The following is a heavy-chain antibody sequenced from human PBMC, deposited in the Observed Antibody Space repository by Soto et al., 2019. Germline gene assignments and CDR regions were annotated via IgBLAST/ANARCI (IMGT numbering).Heavy chain of an antibody. D-gene: IGHD3-10*01. Sequence: GGFLRLSCAASGFTFSNYGMHWVRQAPGKGLEWVAIIWYDGSNKYYADSVKGRFTISRDNSKNTVHLQMNSLRAEDTAMYYCAAGEPLHYRGQGTLVTVSS. V-gene: IGHV3-33*01. CDR3: AAGEPLHY. CDR2: IWYDGSNK. J-gene: IGHJ4*02. CDR1: GFTFSNYG.